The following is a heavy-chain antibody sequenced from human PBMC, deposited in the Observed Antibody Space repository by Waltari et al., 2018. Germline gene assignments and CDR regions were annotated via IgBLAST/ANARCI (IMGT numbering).Heavy chain of an antibody. J-gene: IGHJ6*03. CDR1: GGSFSGYY. Sequence: QVQLQQWGAGLLKPSETLSLTCAVYGGSFSGYYWSWLRQPPGKGLEWIGESTHNGRTNYDPSLKSRVTISVDTSKNQFSLKLSSVTAADTAVYYCARGAFVPYYYYYMDVWGKGTTVTISS. CDR3: ARGAFVPYYYYYMDV. CDR2: STHNGRT. V-gene: IGHV4-34*01. D-gene: IGHD2-8*01.